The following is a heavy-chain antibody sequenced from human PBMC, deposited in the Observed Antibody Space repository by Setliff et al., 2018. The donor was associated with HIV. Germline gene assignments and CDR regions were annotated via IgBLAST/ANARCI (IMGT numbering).Heavy chain of an antibody. CDR2: SSPTSSSK. CDR1: GFSLGDFM. Sequence: GGSLRLSCTASGFSLGDFMLTWVRQAPGKGLQWVSDSSPTSSSKLYAESVKGRFTISRDNAKNSLYLQMNSLRVEDTAVYYCARVDFWSGHAFYMDVWGKGTTVTVSS. CDR3: ARVDFWSGHAFYMDV. V-gene: IGHV3-48*01. J-gene: IGHJ6*03. D-gene: IGHD3-3*01.